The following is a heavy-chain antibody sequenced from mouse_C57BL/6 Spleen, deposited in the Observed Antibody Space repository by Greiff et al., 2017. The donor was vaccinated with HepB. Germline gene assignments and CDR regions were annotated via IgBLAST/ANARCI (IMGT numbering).Heavy chain of an antibody. CDR1: GFTFSDYG. CDR3: ARARGFPFAY. D-gene: IGHD1-1*02. J-gene: IGHJ3*01. Sequence: EVQRVESGGGLVKPGGSLKLSCAASGFTFSDYGMHWVRQAPEKGLEWVAYISSGSSTIYYADTVKGRFTISRDNAKNTLFLQMTSLRSEDTAMYYCARARGFPFAYWGQGTLVTVSA. V-gene: IGHV5-17*01. CDR2: ISSGSSTI.